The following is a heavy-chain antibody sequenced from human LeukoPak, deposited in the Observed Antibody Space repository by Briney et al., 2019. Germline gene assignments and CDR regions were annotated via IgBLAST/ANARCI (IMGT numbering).Heavy chain of an antibody. CDR1: GGSISSYY. V-gene: IGHV4-59*01. J-gene: IGHJ4*02. CDR3: ARGRLGGSGSYYNVLDY. CDR2: ISYSGST. D-gene: IGHD3-10*01. Sequence: PSETLSLTCTVSGGSISSYYWSWIRQPPGKGLEWIGYISYSGSTNYNPSLKSRVTISVDTSRNQFSLKLSSVTAADTAVYYCARGRLGGSGSYYNVLDYWGQGTLVSVSS.